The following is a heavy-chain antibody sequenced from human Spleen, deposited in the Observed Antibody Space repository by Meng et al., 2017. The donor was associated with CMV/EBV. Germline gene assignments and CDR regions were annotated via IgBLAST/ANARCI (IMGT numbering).Heavy chain of an antibody. CDR1: GYSFIEYG. CDR3: AREFYYYASGSYDY. Sequence: SGYSFIEYGMNWVRQAPGQGLEWMGWINTITGNPKYAQGFTGRFVFSLDTSVSTPYLQISNLKPEDTAVYYCAREFYYYASGSYDYWGQGTLVTVSS. V-gene: IGHV7-4-1*02. J-gene: IGHJ4*02. D-gene: IGHD3-10*01. CDR2: INTITGNP.